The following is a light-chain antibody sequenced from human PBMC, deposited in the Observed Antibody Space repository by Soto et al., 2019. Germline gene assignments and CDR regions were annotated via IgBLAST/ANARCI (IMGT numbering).Light chain of an antibody. V-gene: IGLV2-14*01. CDR1: SGDIGDYNF. CDR2: EVS. J-gene: IGLJ1*01. CDR3: SSYRSSRTYV. Sequence: QSALTQPASVSGSPGQSITISCTGPSGDIGDYNFVSWYQQHPGKAPKLVIYEVSNRPSGVSNRFSGSKSGNTASLTISGLQAGDEADYYCSSYRSSRTYVFGSGTKVTVL.